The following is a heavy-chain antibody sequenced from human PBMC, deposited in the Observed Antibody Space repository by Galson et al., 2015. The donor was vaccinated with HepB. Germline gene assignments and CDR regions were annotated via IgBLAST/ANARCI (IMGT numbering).Heavy chain of an antibody. D-gene: IGHD3-22*01. Sequence: FLRLSCAASGFTFSSYAMHWVRQAPGKGLEWVAVISYDGSNKYYADSVKGRFTISRDNSKNTLYLQMNSLRAEDTAVYYCARDLVRNYDSSGYLQHWGQGTLVTVSS. V-gene: IGHV3-30-3*01. CDR1: GFTFSSYA. J-gene: IGHJ1*01. CDR2: ISYDGSNK. CDR3: ARDLVRNYDSSGYLQH.